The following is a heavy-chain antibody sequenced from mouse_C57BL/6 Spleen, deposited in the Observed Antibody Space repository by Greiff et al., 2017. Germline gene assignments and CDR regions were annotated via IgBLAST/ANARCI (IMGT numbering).Heavy chain of an antibody. CDR1: GYAFSSYW. Sequence: VQRVESGAELVKPGASVKISCKASGYAFSSYWMNWVKQRPGKGLEWIGQIYPGDGDTNYNGKFKGKATLTADKSSSTAYMQLSSLTSEDSAVYFCARRGYGNYVDYWGQGTTLTVSS. V-gene: IGHV1-80*01. J-gene: IGHJ2*01. CDR2: IYPGDGDT. CDR3: ARRGYGNYVDY. D-gene: IGHD2-10*02.